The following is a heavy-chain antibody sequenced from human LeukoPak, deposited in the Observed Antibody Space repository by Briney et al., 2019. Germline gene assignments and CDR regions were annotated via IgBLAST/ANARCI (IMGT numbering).Heavy chain of an antibody. V-gene: IGHV3-33*06. CDR2: IWYDGSNK. Sequence: GGSLRLSCATSGFTFRSHAMHWVRQSPGKGLEWVAQIWYDGSNKYYADSVKGRFSVSRDNSKNTLYLQMNSLRAEDTAVYYCAKDSYYGSGSYIRYFDYWGQGTLVTVSS. J-gene: IGHJ4*02. CDR3: AKDSYYGSGSYIRYFDY. CDR1: GFTFRSHA. D-gene: IGHD3-10*01.